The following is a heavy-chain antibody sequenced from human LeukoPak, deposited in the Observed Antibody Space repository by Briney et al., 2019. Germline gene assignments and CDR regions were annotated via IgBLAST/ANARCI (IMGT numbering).Heavy chain of an antibody. J-gene: IGHJ4*02. CDR1: GGTFMRHS. D-gene: IGHD3-3*01. CDR3: ASGDYDFWSGYYN. Sequence: SVKVSCKASGGTFMRHSISWVRQAPGQGLEWMGGIIPIFGTANYAQKFQGRVTITADESTSTAYMELSSLRSEDTAVYYCASGDYDFWSGYYNWGQGTLVTVSS. CDR2: IIPIFGTA. V-gene: IGHV1-69*13.